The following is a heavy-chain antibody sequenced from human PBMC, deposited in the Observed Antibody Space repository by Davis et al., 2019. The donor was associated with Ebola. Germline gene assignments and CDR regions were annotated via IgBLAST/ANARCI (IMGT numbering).Heavy chain of an antibody. Sequence: SGPTLAKPTQTLTLTCTFSGFSLSTSGVGVGWIRQPPGKALEWLALIYWDDDKRYSPSLKSRLTITKDTSKNQVVLTMTNMDPVDTATYYCAHSSQASWVRIWQLVPGGYFDYWGQGTLVTVSS. J-gene: IGHJ4*02. CDR3: AHSSQASWVRIWQLVPGGYFDY. CDR2: IYWDDDK. D-gene: IGHD6-13*01. CDR1: GFSLSTSGVG. V-gene: IGHV2-5*02.